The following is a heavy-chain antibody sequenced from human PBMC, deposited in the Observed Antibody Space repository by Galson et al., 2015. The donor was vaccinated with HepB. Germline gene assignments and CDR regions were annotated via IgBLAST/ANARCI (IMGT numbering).Heavy chain of an antibody. D-gene: IGHD6-13*01. CDR1: GDSVSSNSAA. J-gene: IGHJ6*02. V-gene: IGHV6-1*01. CDR3: ARSHSSSWYGRDYYYYGMDV. Sequence: CAISGDSVSSNSAAWNRIRQSPSRGLEWLGRTYYRSKWYNDYAVSVKSRITINPDTSKNQFSLQLNSVTPEDTAVYYCARSHSSSWYGRDYYYYGMDVWGQGTTVTVSS. CDR2: TYYRSKWYN.